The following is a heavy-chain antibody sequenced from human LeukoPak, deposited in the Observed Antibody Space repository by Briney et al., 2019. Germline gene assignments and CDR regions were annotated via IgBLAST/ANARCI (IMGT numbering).Heavy chain of an antibody. V-gene: IGHV1-18*04. CDR1: GCTFFTYG. CDR3: ARGDGGHGVDFDY. CDR2: INPYNGET. D-gene: IGHD2-21*02. Sequence: ASVKVSCKASGCTFFTYGVLWVRQAPGQGLEWMGWINPYNGETKYAQKFQGRVTITTDTSTSTAKMELRSLRSDDTAVYYCARGDGGHGVDFDYWGQGTLVTVSS. J-gene: IGHJ4*02.